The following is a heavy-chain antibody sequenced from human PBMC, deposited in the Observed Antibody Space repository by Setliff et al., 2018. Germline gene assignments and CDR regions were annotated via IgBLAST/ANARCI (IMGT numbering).Heavy chain of an antibody. D-gene: IGHD1-26*01. Sequence: SETLSLTCTVSGGSISSDSDYWSWIRQSAGKGLEWIERIYASGSTEYNPSLGSRVTISVDTSRNQFSLQLSSVTSADTAIYYCTKGRVGLAARAGYWGQGTLVTVSS. CDR3: TKGRVGLAARAGY. V-gene: IGHV4-61*02. J-gene: IGHJ4*02. CDR1: GGSISSDSDY. CDR2: IYASGST.